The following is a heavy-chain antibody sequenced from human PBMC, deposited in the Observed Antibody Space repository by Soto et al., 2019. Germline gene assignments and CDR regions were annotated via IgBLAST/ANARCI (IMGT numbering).Heavy chain of an antibody. J-gene: IGHJ5*02. D-gene: IGHD3-3*01. CDR3: VRGRGSLSHNFFDP. Sequence: AASVKVSCKASGYTFINYYMHWVRQAPGQGLEWMGGINPNSGGTNLAQKFQGRVTITRDTSITTAYMELTRLTSHETAVYYCVRGRGSLSHNFFDPWGQGTLVTVCS. V-gene: IGHV1-2*02. CDR2: INPNSGGT. CDR1: GYTFINYY.